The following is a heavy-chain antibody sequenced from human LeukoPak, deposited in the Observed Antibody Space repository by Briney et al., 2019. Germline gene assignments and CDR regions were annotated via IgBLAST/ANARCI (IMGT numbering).Heavy chain of an antibody. V-gene: IGHV3-66*01. D-gene: IGHD3-22*01. CDR3: ARDSSGYYYNWFDP. J-gene: IGHJ5*02. CDR2: IYADGVT. Sequence: GGSLRLSCAASGFPVSDNDIKWVRQAPGKGLEWVSLIYADGVTHYTDSVRGRFSISRDNARNSLYLQMNSLRDEDTAIYYCARDSSGYYYNWFDPWGQGTLVTVSS. CDR1: GFPVSDND.